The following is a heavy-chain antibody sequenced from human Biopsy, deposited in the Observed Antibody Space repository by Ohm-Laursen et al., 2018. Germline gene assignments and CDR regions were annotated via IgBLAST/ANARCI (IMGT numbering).Heavy chain of an antibody. Sequence: ASVKASCKVSGYSVTELSMHWVRQAPGQGLEWMGGFAPENGRIVYSQKFQGRVTMTEDTSTNTAYMEVWRLRSDDTAVYYCAADINVWNVNYWGQGTQVIVSS. D-gene: IGHD1-1*01. CDR3: AADINVWNVNY. V-gene: IGHV1-24*01. CDR1: GYSVTELS. J-gene: IGHJ4*02. CDR2: FAPENGRI.